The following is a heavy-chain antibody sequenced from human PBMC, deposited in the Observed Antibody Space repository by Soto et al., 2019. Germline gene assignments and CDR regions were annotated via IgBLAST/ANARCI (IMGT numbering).Heavy chain of an antibody. CDR3: ARSDFPIASCFAGYYYTMDV. V-gene: IGHV1-46*01. CDR1: RDSFCSHY. D-gene: IGHD2-2*01. CDR2: INPSPGST. Sequence: GASVKVSCKSSRDSFCSHYVHWVRQAPGQALERKGIINPSPGSTSYGEKFQVRVTMSRDTSTSTVNMEMSSLRSEDTATYYCARSDFPIASCFAGYYYTMDVCGQGTTVNVSS. J-gene: IGHJ6*01.